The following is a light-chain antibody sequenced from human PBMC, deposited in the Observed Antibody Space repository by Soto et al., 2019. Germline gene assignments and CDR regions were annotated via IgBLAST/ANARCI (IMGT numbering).Light chain of an antibody. Sequence: EIVLTQSPGTLSLSPGERATLSCRASQSVSSSYLAWYQHKPGQAPRLLIYGASSRATGIPDRFSGSGSGTDFTLTISRLEPEDFAVYYCQQYGSSSLMYTFGQGTKVDIK. V-gene: IGKV3-20*01. CDR2: GAS. CDR1: QSVSSSY. CDR3: QQYGSSSLMYT. J-gene: IGKJ2*01.